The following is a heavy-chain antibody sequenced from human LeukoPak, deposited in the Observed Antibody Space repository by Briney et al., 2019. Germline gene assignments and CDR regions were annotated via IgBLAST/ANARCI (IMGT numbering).Heavy chain of an antibody. CDR2: IYYSGST. J-gene: IGHJ4*02. V-gene: IGHV4-30-4*01. Sequence: PSQTLSLTCTVSGGSISSGDYYWSWIRQPPGKGLEWIGYIYYSGSTYYNPSLKSRVTISVDTSKNQFSLKLSSVTAADTAVYYCARGESGYYYAVDYWGQGTLATVSS. CDR1: GGSISSGDYY. CDR3: ARGESGYYYAVDY. D-gene: IGHD3-22*01.